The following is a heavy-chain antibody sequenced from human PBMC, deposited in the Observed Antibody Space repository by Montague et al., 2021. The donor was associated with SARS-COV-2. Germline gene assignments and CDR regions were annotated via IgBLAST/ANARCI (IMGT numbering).Heavy chain of an antibody. CDR2: ISSSSSYI. V-gene: IGHV3-21*01. Sequence: SLRLSCAASGFTFSSYSMNWVRQAPGKGLEWVSSISSSSSYIYYADSVKGRFTISRDNAKNSLYLQMNSLRAEDTAVYYCARGYDFWSGGYYYYYGMDVWAKGPRSPSP. J-gene: IGHJ6*02. CDR1: GFTFSSYS. CDR3: ARGYDFWSGGYYYYYGMDV. D-gene: IGHD3-3*01.